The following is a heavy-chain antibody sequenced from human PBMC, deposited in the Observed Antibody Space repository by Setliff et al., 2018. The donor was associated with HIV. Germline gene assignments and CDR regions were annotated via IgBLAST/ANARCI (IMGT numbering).Heavy chain of an antibody. CDR1: GGTFSNYA. CDR2: INPSGGST. CDR3: ARGWEGGMDY. Sequence: ASVKVSCKSSGGTFSNYAFSWVRQAPGQGLEWLGMINPSGGSTWYAQKFQGRVTMTGDTSTNTLYMELSSLRSEDTAVYYCARGWEGGMDYWGQGTLVTVSS. J-gene: IGHJ4*02. V-gene: IGHV1-46*01. D-gene: IGHD1-26*01.